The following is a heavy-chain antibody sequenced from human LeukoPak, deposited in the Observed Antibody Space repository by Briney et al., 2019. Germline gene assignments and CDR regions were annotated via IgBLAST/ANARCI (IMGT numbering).Heavy chain of an antibody. J-gene: IGHJ4*02. CDR2: ISYDGSNK. V-gene: IGHV3-30*18. CDR3: AKEGLVGATNY. D-gene: IGHD1-26*01. Sequence: GGSLRLSCASSGFTFSAYGMHGVRQAPGKGLEWVAIISYDGSNKYYPDSVKGRFTISRDDSKSTLYLQMNSLRTEDTAVYYCAKEGLVGATNYWGQGTLVTVSS. CDR1: GFTFSAYG.